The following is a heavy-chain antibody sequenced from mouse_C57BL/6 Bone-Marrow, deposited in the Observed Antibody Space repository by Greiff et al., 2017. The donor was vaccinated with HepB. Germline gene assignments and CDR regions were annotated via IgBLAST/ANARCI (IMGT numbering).Heavy chain of an antibody. V-gene: IGHV1-64*01. D-gene: IGHD2-4*01. CDR2: IHPNSGST. CDR3: ARSCYYDYDGPYYYAMDY. CDR1: GYTFTSYW. Sequence: QVQLQQPGADLVKPGASVKLSCKASGYTFTSYWMHWVKQRPGQGLEWIGMIHPNSGSTNYNEKFKSKATLTVDKSSSTAYMQLSSLTSEDSAVYYCARSCYYDYDGPYYYAMDYWGQGTSVTVSS. J-gene: IGHJ4*01.